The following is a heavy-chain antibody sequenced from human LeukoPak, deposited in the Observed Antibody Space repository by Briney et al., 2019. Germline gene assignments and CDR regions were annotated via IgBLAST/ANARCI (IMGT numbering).Heavy chain of an antibody. CDR2: IYYSGST. V-gene: IGHV4-59*01. CDR3: ARDRIAAAGTNWFDP. Sequence: PSETLSLTCTVSGGSISSYYWSWIRQPPGKGLEWIGYIYYSGSTNYNPSLKSRVTISVDTSKNQFSLKLSSVTAADTVVYYCARDRIAAAGTNWFDPWGQGTLVTVSS. J-gene: IGHJ5*02. D-gene: IGHD6-13*01. CDR1: GGSISSYY.